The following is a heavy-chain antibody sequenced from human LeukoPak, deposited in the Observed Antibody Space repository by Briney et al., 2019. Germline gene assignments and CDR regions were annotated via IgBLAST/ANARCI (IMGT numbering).Heavy chain of an antibody. V-gene: IGHV4-34*01. Sequence: SETLSLTCAVYDGSFSGYYWSWIRQPPGKGLEWIGEINHSGSTNYNPSLKSRVTISVDTSKKQFSLKLSSVTAADTAVYYCARRRSYYYDSSGYYSPPGGFDPWGQGTLVTVSS. D-gene: IGHD3-22*01. CDR1: DGSFSGYY. J-gene: IGHJ5*02. CDR2: INHSGST. CDR3: ARRRSYYYDSSGYYSPPGGFDP.